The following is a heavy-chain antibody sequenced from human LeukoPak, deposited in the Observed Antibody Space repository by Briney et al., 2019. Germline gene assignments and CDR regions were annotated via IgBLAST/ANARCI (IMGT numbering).Heavy chain of an antibody. CDR3: AREGTTSVLYYYGMDV. CDR1: GFTFSSYG. D-gene: IGHD4-17*01. CDR2: IWYDGSNK. V-gene: IGHV3-33*01. J-gene: IGHJ6*02. Sequence: GRSLRLSCAPSGFTFSSYGMHWVRQAPGKGLEWVAVIWYDGSNKYYADSVKGRFTISRDNSKNTLYLQMNSLRAEDTAVYYCAREGTTSVLYYYGMDVWGQGTTVTVSS.